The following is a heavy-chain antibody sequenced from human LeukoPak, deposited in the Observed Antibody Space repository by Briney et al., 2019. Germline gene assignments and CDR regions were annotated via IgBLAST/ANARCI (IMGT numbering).Heavy chain of an antibody. J-gene: IGHJ5*02. Sequence: ASVKVSCKASGYTFTSYDINWVRQATGQGLEWMGWMNPNSGNTGYAQKFQGRVTMTRNTSISTAYMELSSLRSEDTAVYYCARGRGGPGIAQSNWFDPWGQGTLVTVSS. D-gene: IGHD6-13*01. CDR3: ARGRGGPGIAQSNWFDP. CDR1: GYTFTSYD. V-gene: IGHV1-8*01. CDR2: MNPNSGNT.